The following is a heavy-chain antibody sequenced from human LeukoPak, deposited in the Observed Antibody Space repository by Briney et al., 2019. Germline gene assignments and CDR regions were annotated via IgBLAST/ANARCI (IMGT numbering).Heavy chain of an antibody. CDR2: IIPIFGTA. D-gene: IGHD1-26*01. CDR3: ASRERSEWELRELYYFDY. J-gene: IGHJ4*02. V-gene: IGHV1-69*05. Sequence: SVKVSCKASGGTFSSYAISWVRQAPGQGLERMGGIIPIFGTANYAQKFQGRVTITTDESTSTAYMELSSLRSEDTAVYYCASRERSEWELRELYYFDYWGQGTLVTVSS. CDR1: GGTFSSYA.